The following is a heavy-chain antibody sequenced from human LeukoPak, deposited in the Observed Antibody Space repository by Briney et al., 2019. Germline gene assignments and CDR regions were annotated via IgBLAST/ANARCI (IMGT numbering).Heavy chain of an antibody. J-gene: IGHJ4*02. V-gene: IGHV3-30-3*01. Sequence: PGGSLRLSCAASGFTFSSYAMHWVRQAPGKGLEWVAVISYDGSNKYYADSVKGRFTISRDNSKNSLYLQMNSLGAEDTAVYYCARALGSSPSDYWGQGTLVTVSS. CDR2: ISYDGSNK. D-gene: IGHD6-13*01. CDR3: ARALGSSPSDY. CDR1: GFTFSSYA.